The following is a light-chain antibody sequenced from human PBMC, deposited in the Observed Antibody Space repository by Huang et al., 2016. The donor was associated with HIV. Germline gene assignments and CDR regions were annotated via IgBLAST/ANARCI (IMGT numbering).Light chain of an antibody. CDR3: QQSYSTPWT. J-gene: IGKJ1*01. Sequence: DIQMTQSPSSLSASVGDRVTITCRASQSSSNYLNSYQQKPGKAPKLLIYASTSLQSGVPSRFSGSTSGTHFTLTIISLQPEDFATYYCQQSYSTPWTFGQGTKVEIK. V-gene: IGKV1-39*01. CDR1: QSSSNY. CDR2: AST.